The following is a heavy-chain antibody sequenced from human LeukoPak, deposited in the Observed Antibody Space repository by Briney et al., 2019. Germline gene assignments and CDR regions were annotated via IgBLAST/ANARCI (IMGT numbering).Heavy chain of an antibody. V-gene: IGHV7-4-1*02. CDR3: ARGGPGAFDY. CDR2: INTNTANP. J-gene: IGHJ4*02. CDR1: GYTFTTYA. D-gene: IGHD3-10*01. Sequence: ASVKVSCKASGYTFTTYALNWVRQAPGQGLEWMGWINTNTANPTYAQGFTGRFVFSLDTSVSTAYLQISSLKAEDTAVYYCARGGPGAFDYWGQGTLVTVSS.